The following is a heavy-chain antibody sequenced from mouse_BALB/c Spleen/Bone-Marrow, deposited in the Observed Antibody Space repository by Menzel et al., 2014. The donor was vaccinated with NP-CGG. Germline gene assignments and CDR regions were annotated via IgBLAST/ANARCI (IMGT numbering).Heavy chain of an antibody. CDR3: TRGYYWGYFDV. Sequence: EVKLVESGGGLVQPGGSMKLSCVASGFTFSNYWMNWVRQSPEKGLEWVAEIRLKSNNYATHYAESVKGRFTISRDDSKSSVNLQMNNLRAEDTGIYYCTRGYYWGYFDVWGAGTTVTVSS. D-gene: IGHD2-3*01. CDR1: GFTFSNYW. CDR2: IRLKSNNYAT. J-gene: IGHJ1*01. V-gene: IGHV6-6*02.